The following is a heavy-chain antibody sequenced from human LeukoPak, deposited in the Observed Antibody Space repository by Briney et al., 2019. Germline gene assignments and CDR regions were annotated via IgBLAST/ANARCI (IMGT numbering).Heavy chain of an antibody. V-gene: IGHV5-51*01. J-gene: IGHJ4*02. D-gene: IGHD6-13*01. CDR3: ARRTGASSWVDY. CDR2: IYPGDSDT. CDR1: GYSFTSNW. Sequence: GESLKISCKGSGYSFTSNWIGWVRQMPGKGLEWMGIIYPGDSDTRYSPSFQGQFTMSADKSITTAYLQWSSLKASDTAMYYCARRTGASSWVDYWGQGTLVTVSS.